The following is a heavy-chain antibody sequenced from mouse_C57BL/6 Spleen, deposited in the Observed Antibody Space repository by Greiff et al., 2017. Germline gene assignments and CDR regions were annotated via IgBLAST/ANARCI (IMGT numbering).Heavy chain of an antibody. CDR2: ISDGGSYT. Sequence: EVQLVESGGGLVKPGGSLKLSCAASGFTFSSYAMSWVRQTPEKRLEWVATISDGGSYTYYPDNVKGRFTISRDNAKNNLYLQMSHLKSEDTAMYYCARDNYGSSRYYFDYWGQGTTRTVSS. J-gene: IGHJ2*01. CDR3: ARDNYGSSRYYFDY. V-gene: IGHV5-4*01. D-gene: IGHD1-1*01. CDR1: GFTFSSYA.